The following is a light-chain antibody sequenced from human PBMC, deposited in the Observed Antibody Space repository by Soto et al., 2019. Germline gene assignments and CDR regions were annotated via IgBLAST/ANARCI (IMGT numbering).Light chain of an antibody. CDR1: QSVSSSY. CDR3: QKYGSSPGT. V-gene: IGKV3D-20*01. CDR2: DAS. J-gene: IGKJ1*01. Sequence: EIVLTQSPATLSLSPGERATLSCGASQSVSSSYLAWYQQKPGLAPRLLIYDASSRATGIPDRFSGCGSGTDFTLTISRLEPEDFAVYYCQKYGSSPGTFGQGTKVEIK.